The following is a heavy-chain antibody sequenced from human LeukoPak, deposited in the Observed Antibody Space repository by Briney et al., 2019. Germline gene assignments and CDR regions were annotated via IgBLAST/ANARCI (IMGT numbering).Heavy chain of an antibody. CDR2: IYYSGSA. D-gene: IGHD6-19*01. J-gene: IGHJ5*02. Sequence: SETLSLTCTVSGGSISSYYWGWIRQPPGKGLEWIGYIYYSGSANYIHSLTSRVTRSVDTSKNQFSLKLSYVTAADTAVYYCVRVGSSGWYENWFDPWGQGTLVTVSS. V-gene: IGHV4-59*01. CDR1: GGSISSYY. CDR3: VRVGSSGWYENWFDP.